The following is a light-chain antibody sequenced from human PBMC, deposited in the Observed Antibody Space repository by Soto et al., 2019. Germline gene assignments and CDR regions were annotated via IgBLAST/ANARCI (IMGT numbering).Light chain of an antibody. V-gene: IGKV1-6*01. CDR2: AAS. J-gene: IGKJ1*01. CDR1: RYIRSD. Sequence: IKMTQSPSSLSASEGDRVIITCRASRYIRSDLSWYQQRPGQAPKVLIYAASSLQSGVPSRFSGSGSGTDFTLTISSLQPEDFATYYCLQDYNYPWTFGQGTKVDI. CDR3: LQDYNYPWT.